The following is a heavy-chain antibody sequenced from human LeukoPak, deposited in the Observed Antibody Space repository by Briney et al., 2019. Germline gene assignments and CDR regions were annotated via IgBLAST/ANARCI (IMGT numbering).Heavy chain of an antibody. CDR3: ARELGGSYSWFDP. CDR2: INPDSGGT. D-gene: IGHD5-12*01. CDR1: GYTFTGYY. J-gene: IGHJ5*02. V-gene: IGHV1-2*06. Sequence: ASVKVSCKTSGYTFTGYYILWVRQAPGQGLEWMGRINPDSGGTNFAQRFQGRVTLTRDTPISTAYIELSRLRSDDTAVYYCARELGGSYSWFDPWGQGTLVTVSS.